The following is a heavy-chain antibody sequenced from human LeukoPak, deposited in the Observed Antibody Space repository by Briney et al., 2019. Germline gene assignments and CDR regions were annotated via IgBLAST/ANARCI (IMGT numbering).Heavy chain of an antibody. CDR2: ISSSSSYI. CDR1: GFTFSSYS. J-gene: IGHJ5*02. V-gene: IGHV3-21*01. Sequence: GGSLRLSCAASGFTFSSYSMNWVRQAPGKGLEWVSSISSSSSYIYYADSVKGRFTISRDNAKNSLYLQMNSLRAEDTAVYYCARVLGVPAAIFGWFDPWGQGTLVTVS. CDR3: ARVLGVPAAIFGWFDP. D-gene: IGHD2-2*02.